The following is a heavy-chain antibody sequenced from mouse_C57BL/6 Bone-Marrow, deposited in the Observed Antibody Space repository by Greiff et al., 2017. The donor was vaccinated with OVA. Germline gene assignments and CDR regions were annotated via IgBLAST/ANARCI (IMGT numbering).Heavy chain of an antibody. V-gene: IGHV5-12*01. D-gene: IGHD1-1*01. CDR3: ARRDYGSIFPPYYAMEY. J-gene: IGHJ4*01. CDR1: GFTFSDYY. CDR2: ISNGGGST. Sequence: EVKVVESGGGLVQPGGSLKLSCAASGFTFSDYYMYWVRQTPEKRLEWVAYISNGGGSTYYPDTVKGRFTISRDNAKNTLYLQMSRLKSEDTAMYYCARRDYGSIFPPYYAMEYWGQGTSVTASS.